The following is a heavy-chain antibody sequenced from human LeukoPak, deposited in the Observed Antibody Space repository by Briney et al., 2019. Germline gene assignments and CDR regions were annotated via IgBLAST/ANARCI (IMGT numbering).Heavy chain of an antibody. V-gene: IGHV3-74*01. CDR1: GFAFSSYW. J-gene: IGHJ4*02. CDR2: IKSDGSST. D-gene: IGHD2-21*02. CDR3: ARARGGDSLFDY. Sequence: GGSLRLSCAASGFAFSSYWMHWVRQAPGKGLVWVSRIKSDGSSTSYADSVKGRLTISRDNAKNTLYLQMNSLRAEDTAVYYCARARGGDSLFDYWGQGTLVTVSS.